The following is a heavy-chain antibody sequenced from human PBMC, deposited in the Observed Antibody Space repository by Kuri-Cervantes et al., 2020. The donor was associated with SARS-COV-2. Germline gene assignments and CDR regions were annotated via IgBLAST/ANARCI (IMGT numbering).Heavy chain of an antibody. CDR2: ISYDGSNK. CDR3: ARGGSLVVPAANHWFDP. J-gene: IGHJ5*02. Sequence: GESLKISCAASGFTFSSYAMHWVRQAPGKGLEWVAVISYDGSNKYYADSVKGRFTISRDNSKNTLYLQMGSLRAEDTAVYYCARGGSLVVPAANHWFDPWGQGTLVTVSS. D-gene: IGHD2-2*01. V-gene: IGHV3-30*14. CDR1: GFTFSSYA.